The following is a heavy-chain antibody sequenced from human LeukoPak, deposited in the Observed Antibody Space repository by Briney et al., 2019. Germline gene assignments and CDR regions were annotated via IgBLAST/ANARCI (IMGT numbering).Heavy chain of an antibody. CDR3: ARQFVLGLYAGDAINWLDP. D-gene: IGHD2-21*02. Sequence: PSETLSLTCTVSGGSISSSSYYWGWIRQPPGKGLEWIGSIYYSGSTYYNPSLKSRVTISVDTSKNQFSLKLSSVTAADTAVYYCARQFVLGLYAGDAINWLDPWGQGTLVTVSS. J-gene: IGHJ5*02. CDR2: IYYSGST. V-gene: IGHV4-39*01. CDR1: GGSISSSSYY.